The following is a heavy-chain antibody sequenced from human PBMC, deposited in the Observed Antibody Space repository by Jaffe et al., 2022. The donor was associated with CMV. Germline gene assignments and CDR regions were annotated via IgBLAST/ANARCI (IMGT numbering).Heavy chain of an antibody. J-gene: IGHJ3*02. CDR1: GFTFSSYW. Sequence: EVQLVESGGGLVQPGGSLRLSCAASGFTFSSYWMHWVRQAPGKGLVWVSRINSDGSSTSYADSVKGRFTISRDNAKNTLYLQMNSLRAEDTAVYYCARKNTAMVLVGAFDIWGQGTMVTVSS. V-gene: IGHV3-74*01. CDR2: INSDGSST. CDR3: ARKNTAMVLVGAFDI. D-gene: IGHD5-18*01.